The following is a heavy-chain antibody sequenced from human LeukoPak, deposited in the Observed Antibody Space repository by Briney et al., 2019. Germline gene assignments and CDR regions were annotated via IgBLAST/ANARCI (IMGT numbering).Heavy chain of an antibody. D-gene: IGHD6-6*01. J-gene: IGHJ3*02. CDR1: GGTFSSYA. Sequence: SVKVSCKASGGTFSSYAISWVRQAPGQGLEWMGGIIPSFGTANYAQKFQGRVTITADESTSTAYMELSSLSSADTAVYYCARDIAARRAFDIWGQGTMVTVSS. V-gene: IGHV1-69*01. CDR3: ARDIAARRAFDI. CDR2: IIPSFGTA.